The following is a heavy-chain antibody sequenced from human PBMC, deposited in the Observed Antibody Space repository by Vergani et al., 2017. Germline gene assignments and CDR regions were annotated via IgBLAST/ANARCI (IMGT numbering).Heavy chain of an antibody. CDR3: AIDLRLLYNRLDP. D-gene: IGHD1-14*01. CDR2: ISSGGGGI. V-gene: IGHV3-23*01. J-gene: IGHJ5*02. Sequence: EVQLLESGGGLVQPGGSRRLSCAGAGFTFDTYTMAYVRQAPGKGLEWVATISSGGGGIFYADSVKGRFTISRDNSKSTMYLQMNSLRDEDTGVYYCAIDLRLLYNRLDPWGQGTLVTVSS. CDR1: GFTFDTYT.